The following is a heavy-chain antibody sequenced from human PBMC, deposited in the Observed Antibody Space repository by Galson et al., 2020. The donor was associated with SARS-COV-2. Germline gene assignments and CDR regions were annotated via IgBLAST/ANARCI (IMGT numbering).Heavy chain of an antibody. CDR3: ARDTVTTRLAVV. CDR2: ISGSSTVI. V-gene: IGHV3-48*02. D-gene: IGHD1-1*01. CDR1: GFRFSVYD. Sequence: GGSLRLSCEASGFRFSVYDINWVRQDPGRGLEWVSYISGSSTVIHYADSVKGRFTISRDNGENSLYLQMDILRDEDTGLYFCARDTVTTRLAVVWGQGTLVTVSS. J-gene: IGHJ4*02.